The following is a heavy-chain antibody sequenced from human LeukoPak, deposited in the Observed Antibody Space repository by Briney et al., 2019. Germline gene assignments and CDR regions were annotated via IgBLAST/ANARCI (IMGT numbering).Heavy chain of an antibody. Sequence: GGSLRLSCVASGFAFSDYGMDWVRQAPGKGLEWVAVISPDGSRTYYADSVKGRFTISRDNSKNTLYLQMNSLRAEDTAVYSCVRDPAFGELLSCYWGQGTLVTVSS. J-gene: IGHJ4*02. CDR1: GFAFSDYG. CDR3: VRDPAFGELLSCY. D-gene: IGHD3-10*01. V-gene: IGHV3-30*03. CDR2: ISPDGSRT.